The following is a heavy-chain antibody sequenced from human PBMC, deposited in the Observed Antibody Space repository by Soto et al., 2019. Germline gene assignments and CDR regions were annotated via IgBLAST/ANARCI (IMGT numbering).Heavy chain of an antibody. V-gene: IGHV1-69*13. Sequence: SVKVSCKASGGSFTGHAISWVRQAPGQGLEWMGVIVPFFKGTNYAQKFQGRLTITADDSMTTVYMDLYGLTSDDTAVYYCGGDATVNYYDSTYSYHAMDVWGQGTTVTVSS. J-gene: IGHJ6*02. CDR2: IVPFFKGT. CDR1: GGSFTGHA. D-gene: IGHD3-16*01. CDR3: GGDATVNYYDSTYSYHAMDV.